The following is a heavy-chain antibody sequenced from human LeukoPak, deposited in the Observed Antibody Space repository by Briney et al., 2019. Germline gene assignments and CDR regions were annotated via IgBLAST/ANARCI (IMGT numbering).Heavy chain of an antibody. J-gene: IGHJ5*02. Sequence: ASVKVSCKASGYTFTGYYMHWVRQAPGQGLEWMGWINPNSGGTNYAQKFQGRVTMTRDTSISTAYMELSRLRSDDTAVYYCARGITIFGNDNWFDPWGQGTLVTVSS. CDR2: INPNSGGT. D-gene: IGHD3-3*01. CDR3: ARGITIFGNDNWFDP. CDR1: GYTFTGYY. V-gene: IGHV1-2*02.